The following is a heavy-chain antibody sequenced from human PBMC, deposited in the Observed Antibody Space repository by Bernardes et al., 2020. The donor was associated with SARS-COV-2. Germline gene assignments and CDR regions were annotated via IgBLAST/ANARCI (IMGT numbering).Heavy chain of an antibody. J-gene: IGHJ4*02. D-gene: IGHD3-9*01. Sequence: ASVNVSCQASGYTFTGHFMHWVRQAPGQGLEWMGWINPNVGNTYYAQKFQGRVTMTRDTSISTAYMEMTRLTSDDTAVYYCVSHDILTGYDKGAYWGQGTLVTVSS. CDR1: GYTFTGHF. V-gene: IGHV1-2*02. CDR2: INPNVGNT. CDR3: VSHDILTGYDKGAY.